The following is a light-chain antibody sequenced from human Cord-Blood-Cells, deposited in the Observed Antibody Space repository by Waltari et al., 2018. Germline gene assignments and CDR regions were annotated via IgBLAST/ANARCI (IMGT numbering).Light chain of an antibody. J-gene: IGKJ5*01. Sequence: EIVLTQSPATLSLSPGERATLSYSGSQSVSSYLAWYQQKPGQAPSLRIYDASNRSTVIPARFSGSGSGTDFTLTISCLEPEDVAVYYCQQRSNWPITFGQGTRLEIK. V-gene: IGKV3-11*01. CDR2: DAS. CDR1: QSVSSY. CDR3: QQRSNWPIT.